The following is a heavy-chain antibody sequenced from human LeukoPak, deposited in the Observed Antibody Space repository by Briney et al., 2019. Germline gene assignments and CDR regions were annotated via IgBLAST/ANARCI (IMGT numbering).Heavy chain of an antibody. Sequence: GGSLRLSCADSGFTFSRYWMHWVRQTPGKGLVWVSCISADGSVTRYADSVKGRFTISRDNTKSTLYLQMHSLRAEDTAVYYCATAGGDGSRMGFDPWGQGALVTVS. D-gene: IGHD2-15*01. CDR1: GFTFSRYW. CDR3: ATAGGDGSRMGFDP. V-gene: IGHV3-74*01. J-gene: IGHJ5*02. CDR2: ISADGSVT.